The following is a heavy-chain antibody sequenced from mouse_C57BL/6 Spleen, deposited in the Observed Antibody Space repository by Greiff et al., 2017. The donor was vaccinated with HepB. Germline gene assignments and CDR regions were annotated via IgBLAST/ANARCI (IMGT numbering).Heavy chain of an antibody. CDR1: GYSITSGYY. Sequence: EVKLMESGPGLVKPSQSLSLTCSVTGYSITSGYYWNWIRQFPGNKLEWMGYISYDGSNNYNPSLKNRISITRDTSKNQFFLKLNSVTTEDTATYYWAREGANYYGNPWFAYWGQGTLVTVSA. J-gene: IGHJ3*01. D-gene: IGHD2-1*01. V-gene: IGHV3-6*01. CDR3: AREGANYYGNPWFAY. CDR2: ISYDGSN.